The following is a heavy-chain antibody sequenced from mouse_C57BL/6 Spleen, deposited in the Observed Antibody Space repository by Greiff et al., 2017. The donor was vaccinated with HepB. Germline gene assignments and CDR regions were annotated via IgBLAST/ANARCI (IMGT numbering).Heavy chain of an antibody. V-gene: IGHV5-12*01. D-gene: IGHD1-1*01. J-gene: IGHJ4*01. CDR3: AIHGIYYYGSSYGAYAMDY. CDR2: ISNGGGST. CDR1: GFTFSDYY. Sequence: EVKLVESGGGLVQPGGSLKLSCAASGFTFSDYYMYWVRQTPEKRLEWVAYISNGGGSTYYPDTVKGRFTISRDNAKNTLYLQMSRLKSEDTAMYYCAIHGIYYYGSSYGAYAMDYWGQGTSVTVSS.